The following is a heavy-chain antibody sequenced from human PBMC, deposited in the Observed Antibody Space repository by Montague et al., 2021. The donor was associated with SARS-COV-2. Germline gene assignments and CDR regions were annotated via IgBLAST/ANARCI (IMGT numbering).Heavy chain of an antibody. J-gene: IGHJ4*02. CDR3: ARRGTGNYEILDY. V-gene: IGHV4-59*01. CDR1: GGSMRRYY. Sequence: SETLSLICTISGGSMRRYYWTWIRQLPGKELEWIGSIYDSGGARYNPSLKSRVSISVDASKNQFSLRVTSVTAADTAVYFCARRGTGNYEILDYWGQGILVTVSS. D-gene: IGHD3-3*01. CDR2: IYDSGGA.